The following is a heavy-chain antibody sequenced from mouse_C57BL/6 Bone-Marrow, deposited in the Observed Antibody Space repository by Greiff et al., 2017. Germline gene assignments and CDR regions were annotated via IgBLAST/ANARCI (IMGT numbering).Heavy chain of an antibody. V-gene: IGHV1-81*01. CDR3: ARVVRRYFDY. CDR1: GYTFTSYG. CDR2: IYPRSGNT. D-gene: IGHD1-1*01. J-gene: IGHJ2*01. Sequence: QVQLQQPGAELARPGASVKLSCKASGYTFTSYGISWVKQRTGQGLEWIGEIYPRSGNTYYNEKFKGKATLTADKSSSTAYMELRSLTSEDSAVXFCARVVRRYFDYGGQGTTLTVSS.